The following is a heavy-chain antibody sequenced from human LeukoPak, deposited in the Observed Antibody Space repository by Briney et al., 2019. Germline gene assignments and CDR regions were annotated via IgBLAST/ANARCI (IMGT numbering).Heavy chain of an antibody. J-gene: IGHJ2*01. CDR1: GYTFTSYA. CDR2: INAGNGNT. CDR3: AREHGDYVRYFDL. V-gene: IGHV1-3*01. Sequence: ASVKVSCKASGYTFTSYAVHWVRQAPGQRLEWMGWINAGNGNTKYSQNFQGRVTITRDTSASTAYMELSSLRSEDTAVYYCAREHGDYVRYFDLWGRGTLVTVSS. D-gene: IGHD4-17*01.